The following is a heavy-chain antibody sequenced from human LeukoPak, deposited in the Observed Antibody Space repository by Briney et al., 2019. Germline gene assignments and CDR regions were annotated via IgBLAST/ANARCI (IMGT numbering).Heavy chain of an antibody. CDR3: AKDKGRYYDSSGTFDY. V-gene: IGHV3-43*01. CDR1: GFTFDDYT. D-gene: IGHD3-22*01. Sequence: GGSVRLSCAASGFTFDDYTMRWVRQAPGKGLEWVSLISWDGGSTYYADSVKGRFTISRDNSKNSLYLQMNSLRTEDTALYYCAKDKGRYYDSSGTFDYWGQGTLVTVSS. CDR2: ISWDGGST. J-gene: IGHJ4*02.